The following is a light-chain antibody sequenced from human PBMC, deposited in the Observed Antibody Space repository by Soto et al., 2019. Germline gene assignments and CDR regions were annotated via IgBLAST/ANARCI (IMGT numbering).Light chain of an antibody. CDR1: SSNIGSNS. CDR3: GTWDRRLSVGV. CDR2: DNN. V-gene: IGLV1-51*01. J-gene: IGLJ3*02. Sequence: QSVLTQPPSVSAAPGQRVTISCSGSSSNIGSNSVSWYQQLPGTAPKLLIYDNNKRPSGIPDRFSASKSATSATLGITGLQTGDEADHYCGTWDRRLSVGVFGGGTKVTVL.